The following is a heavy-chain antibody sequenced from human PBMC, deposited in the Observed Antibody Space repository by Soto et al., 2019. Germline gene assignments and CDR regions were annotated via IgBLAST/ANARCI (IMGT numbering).Heavy chain of an antibody. D-gene: IGHD6-19*01. CDR3: ARTTTVAGTPEFDY. J-gene: IGHJ4*02. Sequence: GGSLRLSCAASGFTFSSFSLHWVRQAPGKELEWLALISYDESTKYNADSVKGRFTISRDNSNNTLYLQLNSLRPDDTAVYYCARTTTVAGTPEFDYWGQGALVTVSS. CDR1: GFTFSSFS. V-gene: IGHV3-30-3*01. CDR2: ISYDESTK.